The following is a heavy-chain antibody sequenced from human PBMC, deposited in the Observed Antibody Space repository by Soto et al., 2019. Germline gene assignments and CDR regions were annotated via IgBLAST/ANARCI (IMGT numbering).Heavy chain of an antibody. J-gene: IGHJ4*02. CDR1: GFTFSSYA. D-gene: IGHD5-12*01. Sequence: PGGSLRLSCAASGFTFSSYAMNWVRQAPGKGLEWVSGISGSGGSTYYADSVKGRFTISRDNSKNTLYLQMNSLRAEDTALYYCAKDYITDIVATTGSETFDYWGQGTLVTVSS. CDR3: AKDYITDIVATTGSETFDY. CDR2: ISGSGGST. V-gene: IGHV3-23*01.